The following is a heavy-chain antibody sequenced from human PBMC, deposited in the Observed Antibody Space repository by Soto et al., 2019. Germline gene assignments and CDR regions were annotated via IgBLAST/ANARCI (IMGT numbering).Heavy chain of an antibody. D-gene: IGHD3-10*01. V-gene: IGHV4-31*03. CDR1: GGSISSGGYY. CDR2: IYYSGST. Sequence: SETLSLTCTVSGGSISSGGYYWSWIRQHPGKGLEWIGYIYYSGSTYYNPSLKSRVTISVDTSKNQFSLKLSSVTAADTAVYYCARDHSNYYGSGSYGVRYYYGMDVWGQGTTVTVSS. CDR3: ARDHSNYYGSGSYGVRYYYGMDV. J-gene: IGHJ6*02.